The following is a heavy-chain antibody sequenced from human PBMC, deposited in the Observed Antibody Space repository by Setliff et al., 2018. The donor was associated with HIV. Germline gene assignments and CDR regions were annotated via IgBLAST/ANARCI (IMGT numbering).Heavy chain of an antibody. CDR1: GFTFSSYW. Sequence: GGSLRLSCAASGFTFSSYWMHWVRQAPGKGLVWVSRINSDGSSTSYADSVKGRFTISRDNAKNSLYLQMNGLRAEDTAVYYCARGAGVTAINKAFDIWGQGTMVTVSS. J-gene: IGHJ3*02. CDR2: INSDGSST. V-gene: IGHV3-74*01. D-gene: IGHD2-21*02. CDR3: ARGAGVTAINKAFDI.